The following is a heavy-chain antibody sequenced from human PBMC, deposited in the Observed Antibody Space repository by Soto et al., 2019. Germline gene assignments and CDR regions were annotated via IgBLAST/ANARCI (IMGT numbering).Heavy chain of an antibody. V-gene: IGHV1-2*02. Sequence: QLHLVQSGAVVKKPGASVTVSCSASGYPVTAYYMHWVRQAPGRGLEWMGGINPATGAAKYTQTSQGRAPPTWDTSTNSVFMDLMRPTSEGTAGFYLARGGGVGVAGSAAFDMWGQGTLVTVSS. D-gene: IGHD3-3*01. CDR3: ARGGGVGVAGSAAFDM. J-gene: IGHJ3*02. CDR1: GYPVTAYY. CDR2: INPATGAA.